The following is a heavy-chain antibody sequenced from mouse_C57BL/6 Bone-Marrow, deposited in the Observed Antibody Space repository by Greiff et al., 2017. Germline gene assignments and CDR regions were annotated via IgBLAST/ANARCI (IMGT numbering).Heavy chain of an antibody. J-gene: IGHJ1*03. CDR2: IDPETGGP. V-gene: IGHV1-15*01. Sequence: VKLMESGAELVRPGASVTLSCKASGYTFTDYEMHWVKQTPVHGLEWIGAIDPETGGPAYNQKFKGKAILTAYKSTSTAYMELRSLTSEDSAVYYCTRGNYYGSSYWYFDVWGTGTTVTVSS. CDR1: GYTFTDYE. CDR3: TRGNYYGSSYWYFDV. D-gene: IGHD1-1*01.